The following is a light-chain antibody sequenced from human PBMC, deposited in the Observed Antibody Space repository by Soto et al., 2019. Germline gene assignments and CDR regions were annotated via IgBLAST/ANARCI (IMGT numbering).Light chain of an antibody. CDR2: AAS. J-gene: IGKJ2*01. CDR1: QNINNY. V-gene: IGKV1-39*01. Sequence: DLQLTQSPSSLSASVGDRVTITCRASQNINNYLNWYQQKPGKAPRLLIHAASTLQSGVPSRFSGSGSGTDFILIISSLQPDDFATYFCQQSYSNPPTFGPGTKVETK. CDR3: QQSYSNPPT.